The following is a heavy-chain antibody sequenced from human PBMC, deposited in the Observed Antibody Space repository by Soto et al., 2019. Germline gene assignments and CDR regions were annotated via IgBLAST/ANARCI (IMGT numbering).Heavy chain of an antibody. V-gene: IGHV3-23*01. J-gene: IGHJ6*02. CDR1: GFTFSSYA. Sequence: PGGSLRLSCAASGFTFSSYAMSWVRQAPGKGLEWVSAISGSGGSTYYADSVKGRFTISRDNSKNTLYLQMNSLRAEDTAVYYCAKSVVVVPADYYYYYGMDVWGQGTTVTVSS. CDR2: ISGSGGST. D-gene: IGHD2-2*01. CDR3: AKSVVVVPADYYYYYGMDV.